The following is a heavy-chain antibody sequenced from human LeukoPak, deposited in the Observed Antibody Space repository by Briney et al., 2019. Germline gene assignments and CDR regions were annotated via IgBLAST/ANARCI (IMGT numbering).Heavy chain of an antibody. CDR2: IYSGGST. CDR3: AKFGGYSYGFVGGVDY. V-gene: IGHV3-66*01. D-gene: IGHD5-18*01. Sequence: ETGGSLRLSCAASGFTFSSYAMSWVRQAPGKGLEWVSVIYSGGSTYYADSVKGRFTISRDNSKNTLYLQMNSLRAEDTAVYYCAKFGGYSYGFVGGVDYWGQGTLVTVSS. CDR1: GFTFSSYA. J-gene: IGHJ4*02.